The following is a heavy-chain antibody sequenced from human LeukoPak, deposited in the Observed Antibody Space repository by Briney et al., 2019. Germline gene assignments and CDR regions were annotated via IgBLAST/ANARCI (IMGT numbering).Heavy chain of an antibody. Sequence: GGTLRLSCAASGFTLRKYEMNWVRQAPGKGLEWVSLISGDGGSTFYADSVKGRLTICRENRKNSLYLQMNSLRSDDTALYYCARESESSGWYDYWGQGTLVTVSS. V-gene: IGHV3-43*02. D-gene: IGHD6-19*01. J-gene: IGHJ4*02. CDR2: ISGDGGST. CDR1: GFTLRKYE. CDR3: ARESESSGWYDY.